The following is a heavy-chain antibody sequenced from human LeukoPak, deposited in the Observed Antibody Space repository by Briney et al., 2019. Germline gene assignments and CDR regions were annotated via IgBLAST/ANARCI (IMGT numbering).Heavy chain of an antibody. CDR3: ARGSKQAYYYGSGSRAEYYFDY. V-gene: IGHV3-7*01. D-gene: IGHD3-10*01. Sequence: HPGGSLRLSCAASGFTFSRYWMSWVRQAPGKGLEWVANIKQDGSDKYYVDSVKGRFTISRDNAKNSLYLQMNSLRGEDTAVYYCARGSKQAYYYGSGSRAEYYFDYWGQGTLVTVSS. CDR1: GFTFSRYW. CDR2: IKQDGSDK. J-gene: IGHJ4*02.